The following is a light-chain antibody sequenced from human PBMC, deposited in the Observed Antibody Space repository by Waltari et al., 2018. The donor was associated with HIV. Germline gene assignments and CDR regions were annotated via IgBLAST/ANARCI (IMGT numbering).Light chain of an antibody. Sequence: SYKLTQSPSVSVSPGQTATITCSGALRPTPNSWYRQRPGQAPVVVIYKDIERPSGIPDRFSGSRSGTTLTLTISGVQTEDEADYYCQSIDRGTTWVFGGGTKLTVL. J-gene: IGLJ3*02. V-gene: IGLV3-25*03. CDR2: KDI. CDR1: LRPTPN. CDR3: QSIDRGTTWV.